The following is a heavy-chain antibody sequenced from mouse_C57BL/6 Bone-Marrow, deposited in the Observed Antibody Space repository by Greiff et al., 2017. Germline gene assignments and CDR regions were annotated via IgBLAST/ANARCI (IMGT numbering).Heavy chain of an antibody. V-gene: IGHV7-3*01. CDR3: ARSLWYFDV. J-gene: IGHJ1*03. Sequence: DVKLVESGGGLVQPGGSLSLSCAASGFTFTDYYMSWVRQPPGKALEWLGFIRNKANGYTTEYSASVKGRFTISRDNSQSILYLQMNALRAGDSATYYCARSLWYFDVWGTGTTVTVSS. CDR1: GFTFTDYY. CDR2: IRNKANGYTT.